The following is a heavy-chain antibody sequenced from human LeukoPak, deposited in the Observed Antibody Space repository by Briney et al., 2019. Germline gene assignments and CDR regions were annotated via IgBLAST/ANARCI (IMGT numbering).Heavy chain of an antibody. Sequence: SVKVSCKASGGTFSSYAISWVRQAPGQGLEWMGGIIPIFGTANYAQKFQGRVTITTDESTSTAYVELSSLRSEDTAVYYCASREIGLPPSAYYFDYWGQGTLVTVSS. J-gene: IGHJ4*02. CDR2: IIPIFGTA. CDR1: GGTFSSYA. CDR3: ASREIGLPPSAYYFDY. V-gene: IGHV1-69*05. D-gene: IGHD3-10*01.